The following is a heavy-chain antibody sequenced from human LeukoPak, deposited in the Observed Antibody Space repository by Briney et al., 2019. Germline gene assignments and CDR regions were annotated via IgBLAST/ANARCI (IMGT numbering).Heavy chain of an antibody. V-gene: IGHV4-59*12. CDR2: IYYSGST. D-gene: IGHD2-15*01. CDR1: GSSISSYY. CDR3: ARRRGYCSGGSCYYPFDY. J-gene: IGHJ4*02. Sequence: SETLSLTCTVSGSSISSYYWSWIRQPPWKGLEWIGSIYYSGSTYYNPSLKSRVTISVDTSKSQFSLKLSSVTAADTAVYYCARRRGYCSGGSCYYPFDYWGQGTLITVSS.